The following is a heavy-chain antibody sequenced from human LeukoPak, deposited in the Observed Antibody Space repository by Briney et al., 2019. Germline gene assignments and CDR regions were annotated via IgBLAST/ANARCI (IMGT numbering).Heavy chain of an antibody. V-gene: IGHV1-69*05. Sequence: GASVKVSCKASGYTFTGYYMHWVRQAPGQGLEWMGGIIPIFNTVDYAHKFLGRVTITTDESTGTAFMELSSLRSEDTAVYYCATGSVTSVTPLHYWGQGTLVSVSS. CDR2: IIPIFNTV. D-gene: IGHD2-15*01. J-gene: IGHJ4*02. CDR1: GYTFTGYY. CDR3: ATGSVTSVTPLHY.